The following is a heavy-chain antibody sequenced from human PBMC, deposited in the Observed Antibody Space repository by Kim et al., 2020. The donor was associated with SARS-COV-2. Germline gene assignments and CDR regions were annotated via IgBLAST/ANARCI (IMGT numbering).Heavy chain of an antibody. V-gene: IGHV3-30*04. CDR1: GFTFNNFH. D-gene: IGHD5-12*01. Sequence: GGSLRLSCAASGFTFNNFHLHWVRQAPGKGLEWVAVISFDGSNKYYADSVKGRFTISRDNSKNTLYLQMNSLRAEDSALYFCARDKHLVSTTYFEYWGLGTLVPVSS. CDR3: ARDKHLVSTTYFEY. J-gene: IGHJ4*02. CDR2: ISFDGSNK.